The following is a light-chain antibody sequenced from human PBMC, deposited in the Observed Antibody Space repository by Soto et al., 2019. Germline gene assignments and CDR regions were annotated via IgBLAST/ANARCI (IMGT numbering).Light chain of an antibody. CDR1: SSDVGAYNY. CDR3: SSYASSSTYV. CDR2: DVS. V-gene: IGLV2-14*01. Sequence: QSVLTQPASVSGSPGQSITISCTGTSSDVGAYNYVSWYQQHPGKAPKLMIYDVSNRPSGVSNRFSGSKSGNSASLTISGLQAEDEADYYCSSYASSSTYVFGXGTKVTVL. J-gene: IGLJ1*01.